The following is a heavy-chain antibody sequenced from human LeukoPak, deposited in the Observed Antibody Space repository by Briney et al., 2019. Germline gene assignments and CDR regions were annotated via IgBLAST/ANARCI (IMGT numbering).Heavy chain of an antibody. CDR2: IYTSGST. CDR3: AGYDFWSGYYLGY. V-gene: IGHV4-4*07. J-gene: IGHJ4*02. CDR1: GGSISSYH. Sequence: ASETLSLTCTVSGGSISSYHWSWIRQPAGKGLEWIGRIYTSGSTNYNPSLKSRVTMSVDTSKNQFSLKLSSVTAADTAVYYCAGYDFWSGYYLGYWGQGTLVTVSS. D-gene: IGHD3-3*01.